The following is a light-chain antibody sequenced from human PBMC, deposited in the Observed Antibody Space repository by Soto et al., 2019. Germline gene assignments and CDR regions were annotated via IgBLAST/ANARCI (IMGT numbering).Light chain of an antibody. V-gene: IGKV2-28*01. CDR1: QSLLHSNGYNY. CDR2: LGS. Sequence: DIVMTQSPPSLPVTPGEPASISCRSSQSLLHSNGYNYLDWYLQKPGQSPQLLIYLGSNRASGVPDRFSGSVSGTDFTLKISRVEAEDVGVYYCMQALQTPLTFGGGTKVEIK. CDR3: MQALQTPLT. J-gene: IGKJ4*01.